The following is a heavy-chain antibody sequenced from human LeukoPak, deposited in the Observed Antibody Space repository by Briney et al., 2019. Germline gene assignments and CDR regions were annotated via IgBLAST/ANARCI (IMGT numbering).Heavy chain of an antibody. CDR1: GYTFTSYY. D-gene: IGHD2-8*01. Sequence: ASVKVSCTASGYTFTSYYMHWVRQAPGQGLEWMGIINPSGGSTRYAQKFQGRVTMTRDMSTSIVYMELSSLRSDDTAVYYCVRDGRYCTNNSCPSGDYWGQGTLVTVSS. CDR2: INPSGGST. V-gene: IGHV1-46*01. CDR3: VRDGRYCTNNSCPSGDY. J-gene: IGHJ4*02.